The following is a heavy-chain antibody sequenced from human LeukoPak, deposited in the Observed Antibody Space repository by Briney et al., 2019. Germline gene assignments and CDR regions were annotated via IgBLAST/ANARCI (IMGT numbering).Heavy chain of an antibody. D-gene: IGHD2/OR15-2a*01. CDR1: GFTLNNYA. CDR3: AKAPGKDYYYFDY. CDR2: FSGSGGST. Sequence: PGGSLRPSCAASGFTLNNYAMSWVRQAPGKGLEWVSSFSGSGGSTYYADSVKGRFTISRDNSANTLYLQMNSLRAEDTAVYYCAKAPGKDYYYFDYWGQGTLVTVSS. J-gene: IGHJ4*02. V-gene: IGHV3-23*01.